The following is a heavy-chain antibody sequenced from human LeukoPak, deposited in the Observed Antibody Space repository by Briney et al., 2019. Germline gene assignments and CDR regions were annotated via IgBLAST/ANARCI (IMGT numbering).Heavy chain of an antibody. V-gene: IGHV4-59*11. CDR3: ATRPAGSTWYGVFDY. J-gene: IGHJ4*02. Sequence: SETLSLTCTVSGGSINSHYWSWIRQPPGKGLEWIGYVFNGGSTNYNPSLKSRVTMSVDTSRDQFSVRLTSVTAADTAIYYCATRPAGSTWYGVFDYWSQGTLVTVSS. D-gene: IGHD6-13*01. CDR1: GGSINSHY. CDR2: VFNGGST.